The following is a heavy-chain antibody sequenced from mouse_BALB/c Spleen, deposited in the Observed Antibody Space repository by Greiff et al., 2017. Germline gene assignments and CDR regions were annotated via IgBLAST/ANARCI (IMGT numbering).Heavy chain of an antibody. J-gene: IGHJ2*01. CDR3: ATLPSGYYIDY. V-gene: IGHV1-26*01. Sequence: VQLQQSGPELVKPGASMKISCKASGYSFTGYTMNWVKQSHGKNLEWIGIINPYNGGTSYNQKFKGKATLTVDNSSSTTYMKLLSLTSEDSAVFYYATLPSGYYIDYWGQGTTLTVSS. CDR2: INPYNGGT. CDR1: GYSFTGYT. D-gene: IGHD2-10*01.